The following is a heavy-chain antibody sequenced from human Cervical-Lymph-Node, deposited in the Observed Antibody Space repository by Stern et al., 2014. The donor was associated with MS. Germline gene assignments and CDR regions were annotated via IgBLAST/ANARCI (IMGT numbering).Heavy chain of an antibody. CDR3: ARGHSDNTGKYYFDF. Sequence: QVQLQESGPGLVRPSETLSLTCSVSGGSVTSGDYFWSWIRQPAGKGLEWIGRIHTSGSTNYDSSLKSRVTISVDTPKTQFSLRLNSVTAADTAVYSCARGHSDNTGKYYFDFWGQGKLVTVSS. CDR2: IHTSGST. D-gene: IGHD3-22*01. V-gene: IGHV4-61*02. CDR1: GGSVTSGDYF. J-gene: IGHJ4*02.